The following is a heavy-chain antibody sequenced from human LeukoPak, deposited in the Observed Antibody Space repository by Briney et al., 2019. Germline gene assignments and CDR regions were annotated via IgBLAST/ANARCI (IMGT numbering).Heavy chain of an antibody. J-gene: IGHJ4*02. CDR3: VRDLDGSCSIVY. Sequence: SVKVSCKASGGTFTSYAISWVRQAPGQGLEWMGGIIPIFGTAKYAQKFEGRVTITADEWTSTDYMERRRVRCEERGVYCGVRDLDGSCSIVYFGQGTLVTVSS. D-gene: IGHD3-10*01. CDR1: GGTFTSYA. V-gene: IGHV1-69*13. CDR2: IIPIFGTA.